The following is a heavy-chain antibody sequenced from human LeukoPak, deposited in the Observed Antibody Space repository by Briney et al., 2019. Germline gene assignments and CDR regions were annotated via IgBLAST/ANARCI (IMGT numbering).Heavy chain of an antibody. CDR1: GGSFSTYY. CDR2: INHSGST. D-gene: IGHD3-16*01. CDR3: ASGGD. Sequence: PSGTLSLTCAVYGGSFSTYYWSWIRQPPGKGLEWIGEINHSGSTNYNPSLKSRVTISVHTSKNQFSLKLSSVTAADTAVYYCASGGDWGQGTLVTVSS. V-gene: IGHV4-34*01. J-gene: IGHJ4*02.